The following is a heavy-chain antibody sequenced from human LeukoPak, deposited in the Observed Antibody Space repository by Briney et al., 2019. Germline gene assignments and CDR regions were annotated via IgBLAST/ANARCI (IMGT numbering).Heavy chain of an antibody. V-gene: IGHV3-49*04. CDR3: SRGGSEIHYGMDV. D-gene: IGHD1-26*01. CDR1: GFTFGDYA. CDR2: IRGNAYGGTK. Sequence: GGSLRLSCTASGFTFGDYAMSWVRQAPGKGLEWVGFIRGNAYGGTKEYAASVRGSFTISRDDSKSIAYLQVNSLKTEDSAVYYCSRGGSEIHYGMDVWGQGTPVTVSS. J-gene: IGHJ6*02.